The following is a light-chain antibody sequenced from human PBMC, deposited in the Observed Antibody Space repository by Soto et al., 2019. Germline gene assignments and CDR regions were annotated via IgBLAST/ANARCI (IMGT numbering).Light chain of an antibody. CDR3: AAWDDRLNGPFYV. CDR1: SSNIGSNT. J-gene: IGLJ1*01. V-gene: IGLV1-44*01. CDR2: SNN. Sequence: QSVLTQPPSASGTPGQRVTISCSGSSSNIGSNTVNWYQQLPGTAPKLLIYSNNQRPSGVPDRFSGSKSGTSASLAISGLQPEDEADYYCAAWDDRLNGPFYVSGTGTKVTVL.